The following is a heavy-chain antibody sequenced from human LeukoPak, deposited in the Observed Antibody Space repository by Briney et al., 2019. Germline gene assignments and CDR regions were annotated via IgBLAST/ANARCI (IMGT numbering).Heavy chain of an antibody. V-gene: IGHV3-72*01. CDR1: GFTWSDHY. J-gene: IGHJ4*02. CDR2: IRNKANSYTT. Sequence: GGSQRLLCAASGFTWSDHYMDWVRQAPGKGLEWVGRIRNKANSYTTEFAASVKGRFTISRDDSKNSLYLQMNSLKTEDTAVYYCARAYSYGAMFDYWGQGTLVTVSS. CDR3: ARAYSYGAMFDY. D-gene: IGHD5-18*01.